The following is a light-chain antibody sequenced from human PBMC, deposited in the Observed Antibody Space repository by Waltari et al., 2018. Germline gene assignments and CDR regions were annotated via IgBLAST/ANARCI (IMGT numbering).Light chain of an antibody. CDR2: DAS. CDR3: QQRRTWPLT. CDR1: HSVSYL. J-gene: IGKJ4*01. V-gene: IGKV3-11*01. Sequence: EVVLTQSPATLSLSPGERATLSCRASHSVSYLVAWYQQNPDQAPRLLIYDASNPATGIPARFSGSGSGTDFTLTISSLEPEDFAVYYCQQRRTWPLTFGGGTTVEI.